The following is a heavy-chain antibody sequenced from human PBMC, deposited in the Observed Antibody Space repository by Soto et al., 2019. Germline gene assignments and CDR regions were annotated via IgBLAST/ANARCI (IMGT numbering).Heavy chain of an antibody. CDR2: IRDKANSYTT. CDR1: GFTFSDHY. Sequence: EVQLVESGGGLVQPGGSLRLSCAASGFTFSDHYMDWVRQAPGKGLEWVGLIRDKANSYTTEYAASVRGRFTISGDESNTSLYLQMNSLKTEDTAVYYCARRPGSGRSVDYWGQGTLVTVSS. D-gene: IGHD3-10*01. CDR3: ARRPGSGRSVDY. V-gene: IGHV3-72*01. J-gene: IGHJ4*02.